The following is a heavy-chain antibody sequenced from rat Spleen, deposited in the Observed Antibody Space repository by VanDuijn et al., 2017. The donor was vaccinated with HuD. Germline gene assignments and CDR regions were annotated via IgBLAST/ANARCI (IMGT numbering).Heavy chain of an antibody. CDR1: GFSLTSYN. D-gene: IGHD1-12*02. V-gene: IGHV2-63*01. Sequence: QVQLKESGPGLVQPSQTLSLTCTVSGFSLTSYNVHWVRQPPGKGLEWMGRMRYNGETSYNSALKSRLSISSDTSKNQVFLKMNSLQTDDTGTYYCTRYRTDDGTYYPFDYWGQGVMVTVSS. J-gene: IGHJ2*01. CDR3: TRYRTDDGTYYPFDY. CDR2: MRYNGET.